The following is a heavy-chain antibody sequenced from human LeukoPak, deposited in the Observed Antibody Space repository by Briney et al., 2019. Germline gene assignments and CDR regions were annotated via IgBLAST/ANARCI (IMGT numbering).Heavy chain of an antibody. CDR1: GFTFSSYA. V-gene: IGHV3-64*01. J-gene: IGHJ4*02. CDR3: ARAYDSSGYSLCVY. CDR2: ISSNGGST. Sequence: GGSLRLSCAASGFTFSSYAMHWVRQAPGKGLEYVSAISSNGGSTYYANSVKGRFTISRDNSKNTLYLQMGSLRAEDMAVYYCARAYDSSGYSLCVYWGQGTLVTVSS. D-gene: IGHD3-22*01.